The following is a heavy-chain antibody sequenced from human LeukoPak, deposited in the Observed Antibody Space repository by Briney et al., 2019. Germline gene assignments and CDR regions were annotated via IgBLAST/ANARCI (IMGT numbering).Heavy chain of an antibody. V-gene: IGHV3-43*01. Sequence: GGSLRLSCAASGFTFDDYTMHWVRQAPGKGLEWVSLISWDGGSTYYADPVKGRFTISRDNSKNSLYLQMNSLRTEDTALYYCHSSSFSRKDYYYYYMDVWGKGTTVTVSS. J-gene: IGHJ6*03. D-gene: IGHD6-6*01. CDR2: ISWDGGST. CDR3: HSSSFSRKDYYYYYMDV. CDR1: GFTFDDYT.